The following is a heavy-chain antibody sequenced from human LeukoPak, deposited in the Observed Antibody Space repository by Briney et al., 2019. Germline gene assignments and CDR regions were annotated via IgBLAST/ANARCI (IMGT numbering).Heavy chain of an antibody. V-gene: IGHV3-23*01. CDR3: AKNSGSYPIFFDY. J-gene: IGHJ4*02. D-gene: IGHD1-26*01. Sequence: AGGSLRLSCAASGFTFSSYAMSWVRQAPGKGLEWVSAISGSGGSTYYADSVKGRFTISRDNSKNTLYLQMNSLRAEDTAVYYCAKNSGSYPIFFDYWGQGTLVTVSS. CDR1: GFTFSSYA. CDR2: ISGSGGST.